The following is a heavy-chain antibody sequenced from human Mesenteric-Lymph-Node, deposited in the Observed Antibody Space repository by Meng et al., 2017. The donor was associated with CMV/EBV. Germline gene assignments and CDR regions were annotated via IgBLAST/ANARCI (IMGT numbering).Heavy chain of an antibody. Sequence: ASVKVSCKPSGYTFTAYYIHWVRQAPGQGLEWMGWINPHSGDTNYAQNFQGRVTLTRDTSIGTAYMELSSLRSDDAAVYYCARYCGDDCLPYYGMDVWGQGTTVTVSS. CDR2: INPHSGDT. D-gene: IGHD2-21*01. V-gene: IGHV1-2*02. CDR1: GYTFTAYY. J-gene: IGHJ6*02. CDR3: ARYCGDDCLPYYGMDV.